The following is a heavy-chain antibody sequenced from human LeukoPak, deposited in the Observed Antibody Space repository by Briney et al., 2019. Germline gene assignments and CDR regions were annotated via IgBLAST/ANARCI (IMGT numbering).Heavy chain of an antibody. CDR1: GYTFASYD. CDR3: ARVFHYGSGSYYNVRYYGMDV. V-gene: IGHV1-8*01. D-gene: IGHD3-10*01. Sequence: ASVKVSCKASGYTFASYDINWVRQATGQGLEWMGWMNPNSGNTGYAQKFQGRVTMTRNTSISTAYMELSSLRSEDTAVYYCARVFHYGSGSYYNVRYYGMDVWGQGTTVTVSS. J-gene: IGHJ6*02. CDR2: MNPNSGNT.